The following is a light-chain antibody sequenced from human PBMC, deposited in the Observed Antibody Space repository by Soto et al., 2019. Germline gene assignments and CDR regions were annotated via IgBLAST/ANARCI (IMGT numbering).Light chain of an antibody. CDR3: QQYNTHSGT. CDR2: DAS. CDR1: QDIRKD. V-gene: IGKV1-13*02. Sequence: AIQMTQSPSSLSASVGDRVTITCRASQDIRKDLAWYQQKPGKAPQILIYDASILESGVPARFGGSGSGTEFILTISSLQPDDVGTYYCQQYNTHSGTFGQGTKVDIK. J-gene: IGKJ1*01.